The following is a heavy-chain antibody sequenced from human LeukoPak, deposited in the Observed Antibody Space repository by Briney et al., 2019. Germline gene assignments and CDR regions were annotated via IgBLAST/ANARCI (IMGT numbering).Heavy chain of an antibody. J-gene: IGHJ5*02. D-gene: IGHD3-16*02. CDR3: VREARLST. Sequence: PGGFLRLSCAASGFTFSSYEMNWVRQAPGKGLEWVSYISSSGSTIYYVDSVKGRFTISRDNAKNSLYLQMNSLRAEDTAVYFCVREARLSTWGQGALVSVSS. CDR1: GFTFSSYE. V-gene: IGHV3-48*03. CDR2: ISSSGSTI.